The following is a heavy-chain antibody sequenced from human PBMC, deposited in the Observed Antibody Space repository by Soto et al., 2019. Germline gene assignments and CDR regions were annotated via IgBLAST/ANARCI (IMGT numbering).Heavy chain of an antibody. Sequence: PGGSLRLSCAASGVTVSSYWMSWVRQAPGKGLEWVANIKQDGSEKYYVDSVKGRFTISRDNAKNSLYLQMNSLRAEDTAVYYCARDVGRRDYDFWSGYYGYPWGQGTLVTVSS. J-gene: IGHJ5*02. V-gene: IGHV3-7*03. CDR2: IKQDGSEK. D-gene: IGHD3-3*01. CDR1: GVTVSSYW. CDR3: ARDVGRRDYDFWSGYYGYP.